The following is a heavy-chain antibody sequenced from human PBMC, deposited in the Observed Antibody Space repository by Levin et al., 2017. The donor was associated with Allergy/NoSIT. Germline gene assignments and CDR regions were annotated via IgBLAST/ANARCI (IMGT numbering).Heavy chain of an antibody. D-gene: IGHD3-10*01. CDR1: GGSISSYY. Sequence: GSLRLSCTVSGGSISSYYWSWIRQSPGKGLEWLGYIYYSGSSNYNPSLKSRVTISLDTSKNQFSLKLTSVTAADSAMYYCARDVDLVRGGNWFDPWGQGTLVTVSS. V-gene: IGHV4-59*01. CDR3: ARDVDLVRGGNWFDP. J-gene: IGHJ5*02. CDR2: IYYSGSS.